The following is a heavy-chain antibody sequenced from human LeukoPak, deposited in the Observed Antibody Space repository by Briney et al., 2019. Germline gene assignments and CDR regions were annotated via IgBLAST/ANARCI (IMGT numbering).Heavy chain of an antibody. V-gene: IGHV1-2*02. CDR2: INPNSGGT. J-gene: IGHJ4*02. D-gene: IGHD5-12*01. Sequence: GASVRVSCKASGYTFTGYYMHWVRQAPGQGLEWMGWINPNSGGTNYAQKFQGRVTMTRDTSISTAYMELSRLRSDDTAVYYCARDPSVDIVATIMGDDDYWGQGTLVTVSS. CDR1: GYTFTGYY. CDR3: ARDPSVDIVATIMGDDDY.